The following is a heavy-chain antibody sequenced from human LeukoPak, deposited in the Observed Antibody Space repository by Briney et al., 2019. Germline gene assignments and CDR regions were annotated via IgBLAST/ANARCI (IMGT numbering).Heavy chain of an antibody. V-gene: IGHV3-23*01. CDR3: AKMGEPDWFDP. Sequence: GSLRLSCAASGFTFSSYAMSWVRQAPGKGLEWVSAISGSGGSTYYADSVKGRFTLSRDNSTNTLYVQMNSLRAEDTAVYYFAKMGEPDWFDPWGQGTLVTVSS. CDR1: GFTFSSYA. CDR2: ISGSGGST. D-gene: IGHD1-14*01. J-gene: IGHJ5*02.